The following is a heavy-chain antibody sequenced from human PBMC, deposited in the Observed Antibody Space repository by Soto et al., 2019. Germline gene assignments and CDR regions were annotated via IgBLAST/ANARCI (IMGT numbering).Heavy chain of an antibody. CDR2: INHSGST. Sequence: QVQLQQWGAGLLKPSETLSLTCAVYGGSFSGYYWSWIRQPPGKGLEWIGEINHSGSTNYNPSLKSRVTISVDTSKNQFSLKLSSVTAADTAVYYCARNLEYCSSTSCHGNWFDTWGQGTLVTVSS. CDR3: ARNLEYCSSTSCHGNWFDT. D-gene: IGHD2-2*01. V-gene: IGHV4-34*01. J-gene: IGHJ5*02. CDR1: GGSFSGYY.